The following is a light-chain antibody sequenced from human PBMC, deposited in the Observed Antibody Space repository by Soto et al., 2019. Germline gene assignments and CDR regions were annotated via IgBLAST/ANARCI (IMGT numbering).Light chain of an antibody. Sequence: DIQMTQSPSALSASVGDRVIISCRASQNISNFLNWYQQKPGKVPNLLIYAVSSLQRGAPSRFSGSGSGTEFTLTVTSLQSEDFAVYYCQNYDNWPPYTFGQGTKLEIK. CDR1: QNISNF. CDR2: AVS. CDR3: QNYDNWPPYT. J-gene: IGKJ2*01. V-gene: IGKV1-39*02.